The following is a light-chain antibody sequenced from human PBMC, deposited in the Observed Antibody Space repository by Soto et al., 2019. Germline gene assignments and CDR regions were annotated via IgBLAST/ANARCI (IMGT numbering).Light chain of an antibody. V-gene: IGKV1-39*01. CDR1: QTISTY. J-gene: IGKJ4*01. Sequence: DIQMTQSPSPLSASVGDRVTMTCRASQTISTYLNWYQQKPGKAPKLLIYGASSLQSGVPSRFSGSGSGTDFTLTIFSLQPEDFVSYYSTLT. CDR2: GAS. CDR3: TLT.